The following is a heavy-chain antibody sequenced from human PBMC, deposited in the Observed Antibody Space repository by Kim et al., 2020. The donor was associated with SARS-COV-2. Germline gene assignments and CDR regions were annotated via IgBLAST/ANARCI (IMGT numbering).Heavy chain of an antibody. V-gene: IGHV4-4*02. Sequence: NYNPALKGRVTISVDKSKNQFSLKPRSVTGADTAVYYCARAGYSSSWLDYWCQGTLVTVSS. CDR3: ARAGYSSSWLDY. J-gene: IGHJ4*02. D-gene: IGHD6-13*01.